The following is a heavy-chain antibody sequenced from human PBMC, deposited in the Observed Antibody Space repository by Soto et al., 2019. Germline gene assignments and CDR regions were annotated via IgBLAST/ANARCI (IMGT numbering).Heavy chain of an antibody. D-gene: IGHD2-15*01. Sequence: EVQLVESGGGLVKPGGSLRLSCAASGFTFSSYSMNWVRQAPGKGLEWVSSISSSSSYIYYADSVKGRFTISRDNAKNSLYLQMNSLRAEDTAVYYCARDVYCSGGSCHPYFDYWGQGTLVTVSS. CDR1: GFTFSSYS. CDR3: ARDVYCSGGSCHPYFDY. CDR2: ISSSSSYI. J-gene: IGHJ4*02. V-gene: IGHV3-21*01.